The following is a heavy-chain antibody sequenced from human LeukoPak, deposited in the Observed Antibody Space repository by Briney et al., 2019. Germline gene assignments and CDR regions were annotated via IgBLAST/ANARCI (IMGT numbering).Heavy chain of an antibody. J-gene: IGHJ4*02. CDR2: ISGSGGST. CDR3: AKEGDYYGSGREGHFDY. D-gene: IGHD3-10*01. V-gene: IGHV3-23*01. Sequence: PGGSLRLSCAASGFTFSSYAMSWVRQAPGKGLEWVSAISGSGGSTYYADSVKGRFTISRDNSKNTLYLQMNSLRAEDTAVYYCAKEGDYYGSGREGHFDYWGQGTLVTVSS. CDR1: GFTFSSYA.